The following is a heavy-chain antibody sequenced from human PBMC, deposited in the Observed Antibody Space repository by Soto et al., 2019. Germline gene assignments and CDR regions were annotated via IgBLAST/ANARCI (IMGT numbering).Heavy chain of an antibody. CDR2: IYATGTT. V-gene: IGHV4-4*07. J-gene: IGHJ5*02. CDR3: VRDGTKNLRDWLDP. D-gene: IGHD1-1*01. Sequence: SETLSLTCTVSGASISGFYWSWIRKSAGKGLEWIGRIYATGTTDYNPSLKSRVMMSVDTSKKQFSLKLRSVTAADTAVYYCVRDGTKNLRDWLDPWCQGIAVSVAS. CDR1: GASISGFY.